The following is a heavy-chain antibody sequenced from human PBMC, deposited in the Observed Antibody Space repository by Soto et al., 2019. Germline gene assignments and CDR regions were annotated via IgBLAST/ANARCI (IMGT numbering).Heavy chain of an antibody. CDR3: ARVPKAAAGHTTFDL. CDR2: IYSDGGT. D-gene: IGHD6-13*01. V-gene: IGHV3-66*01. Sequence: PGGSLRLSCAVSGFTVSEEYMSWVRQAPGKGLEWVSIIYSDGGTFYADSVQGRFTISRDNSKNTLHLQMNSLRAEDTAVYYCARVPKAAAGHTTFDLWGQGTLVTVSS. J-gene: IGHJ4*02. CDR1: GFTVSEEY.